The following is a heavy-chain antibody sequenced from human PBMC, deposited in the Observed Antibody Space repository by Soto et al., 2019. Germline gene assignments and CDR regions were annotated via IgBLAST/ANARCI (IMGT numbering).Heavy chain of an antibody. CDR3: ARTFHRSGVGYFHYGMDG. D-gene: IGHD3-3*01. J-gene: IGHJ6*02. Sequence: QVQLHESGPGLVKPSGTLSLTCAVSGGSINTGDSITNGDWWGWVRQPPGKGLEWIGEIYHDGSSNYKTSLKRRVTMSVDKSKNQFSLNLRSVTAADTAIYYCARTFHRSGVGYFHYGMDGWAKGPRSPSP. CDR1: GGSINTGDSITNGDW. CDR2: IYHDGSS. V-gene: IGHV4-39*07.